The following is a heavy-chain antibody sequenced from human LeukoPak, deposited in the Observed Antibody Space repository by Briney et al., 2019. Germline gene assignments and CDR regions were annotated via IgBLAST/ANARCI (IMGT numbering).Heavy chain of an antibody. CDR2: MNPNSGNT. J-gene: IGHJ6*02. CDR3: ARGSSGWGYYYGMDV. V-gene: IGHV1-8*01. Sequence: VTVXCTXSGYTFTSYDINWVRQATGQGREWMGWMNPNSGNTGYAQKFQGRVTMTRNTSISTAYMELSSLRSEDTAVYYCARGSSGWGYYYGMDVWGQGTTVTVSS. D-gene: IGHD6-19*01. CDR1: GYTFTSYD.